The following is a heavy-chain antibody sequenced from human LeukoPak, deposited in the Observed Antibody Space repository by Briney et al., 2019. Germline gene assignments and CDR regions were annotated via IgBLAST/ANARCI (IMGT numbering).Heavy chain of an antibody. CDR3: ARNALSIAVAGQGWFDP. Sequence: SVKVSCKASGGTFSSYAISWVRQAPGQGLEWMGGIIPNFGTANYAQKFQGRVTITTDESTSTAYMELSSLRSEDTAVYYCARNALSIAVAGQGWFDPWGQGTLVTVSS. J-gene: IGHJ5*02. CDR2: IIPNFGTA. V-gene: IGHV1-69*05. D-gene: IGHD6-19*01. CDR1: GGTFSSYA.